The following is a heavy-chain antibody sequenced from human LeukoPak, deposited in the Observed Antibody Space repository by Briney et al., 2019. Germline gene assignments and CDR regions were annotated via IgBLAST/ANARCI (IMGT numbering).Heavy chain of an antibody. V-gene: IGHV3-48*04. Sequence: GGSLRLSCAASGFTFSNYGMHRVRQAPGKGLEWVSYISSSGSTIYYADSVKGRFTISRDNAKNSLYLQMNSLRAEDTAVYYCAGGLVVVAALFDYWGQGTLVTVSS. D-gene: IGHD2-15*01. CDR3: AGGLVVVAALFDY. CDR2: ISSSGSTI. J-gene: IGHJ4*02. CDR1: GFTFSNYG.